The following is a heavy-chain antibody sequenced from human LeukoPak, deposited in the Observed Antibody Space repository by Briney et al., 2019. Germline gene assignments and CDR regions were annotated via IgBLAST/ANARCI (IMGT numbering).Heavy chain of an antibody. D-gene: IGHD1-26*01. CDR3: ARHDGAGSYLYNY. CDR1: GGSISSSNYY. Sequence: SETLSLTCSISGGSISSSNYYRGWIRQPPGKGLEWIGSIYFSGSTYYNVSLKSRVTISVDTSNNQFSLRLSSVTAADTAVYYCARHDGAGSYLYNYWGQGTLVTVSS. V-gene: IGHV4-39*01. J-gene: IGHJ4*02. CDR2: IYFSGST.